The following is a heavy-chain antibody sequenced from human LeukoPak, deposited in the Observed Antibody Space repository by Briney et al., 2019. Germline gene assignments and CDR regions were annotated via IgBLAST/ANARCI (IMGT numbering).Heavy chain of an antibody. D-gene: IGHD6-13*01. CDR3: ARHLSTIAAAEY. CDR1: GGAISSYY. Sequence: NPSETLSVTCTVSGGAISSYYWSWIRQPPGKGLEWIGYIYYSGSTNYNPSLKSRVTISVDTSKNQFSLKLSSVTAADTAVYYCARHLSTIAAAEYWGQGTLVTVSS. J-gene: IGHJ4*02. CDR2: IYYSGST. V-gene: IGHV4-59*08.